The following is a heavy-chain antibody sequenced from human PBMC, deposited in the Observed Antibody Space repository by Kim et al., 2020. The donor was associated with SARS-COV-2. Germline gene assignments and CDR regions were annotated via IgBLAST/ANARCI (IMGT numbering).Heavy chain of an antibody. Sequence: GGSLRLSCAASGFTFSSYGMHWVRQAPGKGLEWVAVISYDGSNKYYADSVKGRFTISRDNSKNTLYLQMNSLRAEDTAVYYCAKGFVRWELYPFYYWGQG. CDR2: ISYDGSNK. CDR1: GFTFSSYG. J-gene: IGHJ4*02. D-gene: IGHD1-26*01. V-gene: IGHV3-30*18. CDR3: AKGFVRWELYPFYY.